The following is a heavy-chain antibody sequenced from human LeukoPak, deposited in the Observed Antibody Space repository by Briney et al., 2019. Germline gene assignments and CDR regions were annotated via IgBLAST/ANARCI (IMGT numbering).Heavy chain of an antibody. Sequence: ASVKVSCKASGGTFSSYAISWVRQAPGQGLEWMGRIIPILGIANYAQKFQGRVTITADKSTSTAYMELSSLRSEDTAVYYCARGLYCSGGSCYSGLDYYYYGMDVWGQGTTVTVSS. V-gene: IGHV1-69*04. J-gene: IGHJ6*02. CDR2: IIPILGIA. CDR1: GGTFSSYA. D-gene: IGHD2-15*01. CDR3: ARGLYCSGGSCYSGLDYYYYGMDV.